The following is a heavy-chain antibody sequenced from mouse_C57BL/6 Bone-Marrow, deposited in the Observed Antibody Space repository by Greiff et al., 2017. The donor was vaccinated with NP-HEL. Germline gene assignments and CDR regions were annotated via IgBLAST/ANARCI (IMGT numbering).Heavy chain of an antibody. CDR2: ISYSGST. V-gene: IGHV3-8*01. CDR3: ARGPNYYGSSYGDWYFDV. J-gene: IGHJ1*03. D-gene: IGHD1-1*01. Sequence: EVHLVESGPGLAKPSQTLSLTCSVTGYSITSDYWNWIRKFPGNKLEYMGYISYSGSTYYNPSLKSRISITRDTSKNQYYLQLNSVTTEDTATYYCARGPNYYGSSYGDWYFDVWGTGTTVTVSS. CDR1: GYSITSDY.